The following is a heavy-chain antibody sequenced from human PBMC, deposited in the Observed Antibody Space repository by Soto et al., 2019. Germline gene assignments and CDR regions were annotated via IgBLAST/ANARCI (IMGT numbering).Heavy chain of an antibody. J-gene: IGHJ6*02. D-gene: IGHD2-15*01. V-gene: IGHV3-48*03. Sequence: GGSLRLSCAASGFTFSTYDMNWVRQAPGKGLEWVSYISSSGNTIYYADSMQGRFTISRDNARNSLYLQMNSLRAEDTAVYYCARESGGSTRPDYYGMDVWGQGTTVTVSS. CDR3: ARESGGSTRPDYYGMDV. CDR1: GFTFSTYD. CDR2: ISSSGNTI.